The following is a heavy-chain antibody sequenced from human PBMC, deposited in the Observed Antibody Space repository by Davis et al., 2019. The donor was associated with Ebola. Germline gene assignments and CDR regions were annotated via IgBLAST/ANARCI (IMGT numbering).Heavy chain of an antibody. D-gene: IGHD2/OR15-2a*01. CDR3: ARHYDTSMPLDL. J-gene: IGHJ5*02. V-gene: IGHV5-10-1*01. CDR1: GYNFNNYW. Sequence: GESLKISCKGSGYNFNNYWITWVRQMPGKGLEWMGRIDPSDSYTDYRPSFQGHVTISTDKSISTGYLQWSSLEASDTAIYYCARHYDTSMPLDLWGQGTLVAVSS. CDR2: IDPSDSYT.